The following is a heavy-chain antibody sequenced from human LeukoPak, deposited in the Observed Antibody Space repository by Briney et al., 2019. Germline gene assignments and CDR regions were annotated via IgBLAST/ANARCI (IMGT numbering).Heavy chain of an antibody. V-gene: IGHV3-23*01. D-gene: IGHD4-17*01. CDR1: GLTFSGYA. CDR3: AKDKDYGVLGWFDA. J-gene: IGHJ5*01. CDR2: IRGIGGST. Sequence: PVASLRLSCAASGLTFSGYAMSWVRQAPRKGLWRVSAIRGIGGSTNYADSVRGGFTISRDNTKSTLYLQMNTVRAEDTAVYYCAKDKDYGVLGWFDAWGQGTLVTVSS.